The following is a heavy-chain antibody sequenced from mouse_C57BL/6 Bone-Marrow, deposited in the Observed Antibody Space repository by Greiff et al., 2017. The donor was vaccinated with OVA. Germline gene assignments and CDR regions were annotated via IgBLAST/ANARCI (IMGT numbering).Heavy chain of an antibody. J-gene: IGHJ2*01. D-gene: IGHD1-1*01. V-gene: IGHV10-3*01. CDR2: IRSKSSNYAT. CDR3: VRGGCTTVVDYFDY. Sequence: EVKLVESGGGLVQPKGSLKLSCAASGFTFNTYAMHWVRQAPGKGLEWVALIRSKSSNYATYYADSVKDRFTISSDDSQSMLYLQMNNLKTEDTAMYYWVRGGCTTVVDYFDYWGQGTTLTVSS. CDR1: GFTFNTYA.